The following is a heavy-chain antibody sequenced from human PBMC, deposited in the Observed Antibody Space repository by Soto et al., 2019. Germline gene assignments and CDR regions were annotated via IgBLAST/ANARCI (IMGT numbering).Heavy chain of an antibody. Sequence: QVQLVQSGAEVKKPGSSVKVSCKASGGTFSSYAICWVLLVPGQGLAWMGGIIPIFGTANYAQKFQGRGTITADESTSTAYMELSSLRSEDTAVYYCARPSDVGATRDALDIWVQGIMVTVSS. CDR3: ARPSDVGATRDALDI. D-gene: IGHD1-26*01. J-gene: IGHJ3*02. CDR2: IIPIFGTA. V-gene: IGHV1-69*12. CDR1: GGTFSSYA.